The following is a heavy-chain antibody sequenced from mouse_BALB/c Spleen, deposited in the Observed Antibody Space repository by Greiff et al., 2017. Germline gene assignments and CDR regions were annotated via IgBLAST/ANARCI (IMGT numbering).Heavy chain of an antibody. CDR3: ARESLLRGFDY. CDR2: ISSGGSYT. CDR1: GFTFSSYA. V-gene: IGHV5-9-4*01. D-gene: IGHD1-1*01. Sequence: EVQLVESGGGLVKPGGSLKLSCAASGFTFSSYAMSWVRQSPEKRLEWVAEISSGGSYTYYPDTVTGRFTISRDNAKNTLYLEMSSLRSEDTAMYYCARESLLRGFDYWGQGTTLTVSS. J-gene: IGHJ2*01.